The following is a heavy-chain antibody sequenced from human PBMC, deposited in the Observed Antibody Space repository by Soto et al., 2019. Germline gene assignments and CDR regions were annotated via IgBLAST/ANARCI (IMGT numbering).Heavy chain of an antibody. V-gene: IGHV3-30*03. CDR3: ARKDKSGYFNWFDP. CDR1: GFTFSSYG. Sequence: GRSLRLSCTTSGFTFSSYGLHWFLQAPGRRLEWLALISNDGNKEFDAASFQGQVTISADRSTSTGLLQWASLKASDTAVYFCARKDKSGYFNWFDPWGQGTLVTVSS. J-gene: IGHJ5*02. CDR2: ISNDGNKE. D-gene: IGHD3-22*01.